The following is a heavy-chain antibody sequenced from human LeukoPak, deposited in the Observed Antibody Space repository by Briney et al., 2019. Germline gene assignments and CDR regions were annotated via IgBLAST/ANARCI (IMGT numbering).Heavy chain of an antibody. Sequence: GGSLRLSCAASGFTFSIHAMTWVRQAPGKGLEWVSSIGASGDVTFHADPVKGRFTISRDNSRNTLYHQMNSLRAEDTAEYYCAKSLLTTASGTGRAFDIWGQGTMVTVSA. J-gene: IGHJ3*02. V-gene: IGHV3-23*01. D-gene: IGHD1-26*01. CDR3: AKSLLTTASGTGRAFDI. CDR2: IGASGDVT. CDR1: GFTFSIHA.